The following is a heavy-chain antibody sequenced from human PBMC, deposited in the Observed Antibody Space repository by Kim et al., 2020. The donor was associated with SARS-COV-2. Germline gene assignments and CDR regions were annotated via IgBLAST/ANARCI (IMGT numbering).Heavy chain of an antibody. D-gene: IGHD5-18*01. Sequence: NPSRKDGVTISVDTSKNQFSLKLSSVTAADTAVYYCARGKRDTAMVHFDYWGQGTLVTVSS. J-gene: IGHJ4*02. V-gene: IGHV4-59*09. CDR3: ARGKRDTAMVHFDY.